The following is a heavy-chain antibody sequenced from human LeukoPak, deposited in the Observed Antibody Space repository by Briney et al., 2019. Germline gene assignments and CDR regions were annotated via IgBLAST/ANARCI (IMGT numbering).Heavy chain of an antibody. J-gene: IGHJ6*03. D-gene: IGHD2-2*01. V-gene: IGHV4-4*07. CDR3: ARSIPAAMTGYYYYYMDV. CDR1: GGSISSYY. CDR2: IYTSGST. Sequence: SETLSLTCTVSGGSISSYYWSWIRQPAAKGLEWIERIYTSGSTNYNPSLESRVTMSVDTAKNQFSLKLSSVPAADTAVYYCARSIPAAMTGYYYYYMDVWGKGTTVTVSS.